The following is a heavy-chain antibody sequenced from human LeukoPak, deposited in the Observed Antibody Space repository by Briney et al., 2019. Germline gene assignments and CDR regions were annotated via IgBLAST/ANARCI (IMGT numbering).Heavy chain of an antibody. Sequence: PGGSLRLSCAASGFTFSSYGMHWVRQAPGKGLEWVAVIWYDGSNKYYADSVKGRFTISRDNSKNTLYPQMNSLRAEDTAVYYCARDFSQVGATHYWGQGTLVTVSS. CDR2: IWYDGSNK. CDR1: GFTFSSYG. CDR3: ARDFSQVGATHY. D-gene: IGHD1-26*01. V-gene: IGHV3-33*01. J-gene: IGHJ4*02.